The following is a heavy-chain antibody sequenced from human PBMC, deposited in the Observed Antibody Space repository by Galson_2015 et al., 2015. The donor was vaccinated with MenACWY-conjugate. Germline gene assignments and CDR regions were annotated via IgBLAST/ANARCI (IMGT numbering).Heavy chain of an antibody. D-gene: IGHD5-12*01. V-gene: IGHV4-34*01. Sequence: ETLSLTCAVYGGSFSGYYWSWIRQPPGKGLEWIGEINHSGSTNYNPSLKSRVTISVDTSKNQFSLKLSSVTAADTAVYYCARLNGHSGYGSYFDYWGQGTLVTVSS. CDR1: GGSFSGYY. CDR3: ARLNGHSGYGSYFDY. CDR2: INHSGST. J-gene: IGHJ4*02.